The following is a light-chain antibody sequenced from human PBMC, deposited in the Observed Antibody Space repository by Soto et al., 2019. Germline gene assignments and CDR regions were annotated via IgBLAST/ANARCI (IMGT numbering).Light chain of an antibody. CDR3: QQYNNWPPIT. V-gene: IGKV3D-15*01. J-gene: IGKJ5*01. CDR1: QTVSSK. Sequence: EIVLTQSPGTLSLSPGQRATLSCRASQTVSSKLAWYQQKPGQAPRLLIYGASTRATGIPARLSGSGSGTEFTLSISSLQSEDSAVYYCQQYNNWPPITFGQGTRMEIK. CDR2: GAS.